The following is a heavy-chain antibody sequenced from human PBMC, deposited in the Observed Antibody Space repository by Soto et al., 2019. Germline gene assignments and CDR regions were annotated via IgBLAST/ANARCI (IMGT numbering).Heavy chain of an antibody. V-gene: IGHV4-31*03. Sequence: QVQLQESGPGLVKPSQTLSLTCTVSGGSISSGGYYWSWIRQHPGKGLEWIGYIYYSGSTYYNTSTNRRVTIAVDTSKNQVALRLGSVAAADTAVYYCAASCVGCGGFNYYGMDVWGQGTTVTVSS. CDR2: IYYSGST. J-gene: IGHJ6*02. CDR1: GGSISSGGYY. D-gene: IGHD2-21*01. CDR3: AASCVGCGGFNYYGMDV.